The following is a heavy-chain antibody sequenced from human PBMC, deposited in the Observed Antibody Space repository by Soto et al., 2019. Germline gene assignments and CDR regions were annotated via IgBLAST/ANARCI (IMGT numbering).Heavy chain of an antibody. D-gene: IGHD1-26*01. Sequence: PSETLSLTCTVSGGSISSYYWSWIRQPPGKGLEWIGYIYYSGSTNYNPSLKSRVTISVDTSKNQFSLKLSSVTAADTAVYYCARAVGATTDFDYWGQGTLVTVSS. CDR1: GGSISSYY. V-gene: IGHV4-59*01. CDR2: IYYSGST. CDR3: ARAVGATTDFDY. J-gene: IGHJ4*02.